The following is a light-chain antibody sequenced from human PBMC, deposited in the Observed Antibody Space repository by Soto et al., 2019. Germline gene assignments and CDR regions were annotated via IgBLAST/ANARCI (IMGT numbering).Light chain of an antibody. CDR1: SSDVGAYNY. Sequence: QSALTQPASVSGSPGQSITISCTGTSSDVGAYNYVSWYQQHPGKAPKLMIFEVSDRPSGVSNRFSGSTSGNTAPLTISGPQAEDETASYCSSYTSSNTLVFGGGTKLTVL. CDR2: EVS. V-gene: IGLV2-14*01. CDR3: SSYTSSNTLV. J-gene: IGLJ2*01.